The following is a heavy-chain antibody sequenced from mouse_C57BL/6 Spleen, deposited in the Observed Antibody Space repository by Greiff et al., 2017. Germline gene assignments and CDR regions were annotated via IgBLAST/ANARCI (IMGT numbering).Heavy chain of an antibody. Sequence: VKVVESGAELARPGASVKLSCKASGYTFTSYGISWVKQRTGQGLEWIGEIYPRSGNTYYNEKFKGKATLTADKSSSTAYMELRSLTSEDSAVYFCARGDYGSSYSWYFDVWGTGTTVTVSS. CDR1: GYTFTSYG. V-gene: IGHV1-81*01. CDR3: ARGDYGSSYSWYFDV. D-gene: IGHD1-1*01. J-gene: IGHJ1*03. CDR2: IYPRSGNT.